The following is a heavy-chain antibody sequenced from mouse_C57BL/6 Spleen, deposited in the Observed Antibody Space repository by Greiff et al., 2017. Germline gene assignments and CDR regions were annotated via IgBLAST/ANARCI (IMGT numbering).Heavy chain of an antibody. CDR1: GYTFTDYE. V-gene: IGHV1-15*01. Sequence: QVQLKQSGAELVRPGASVTLSCKASGYTFTDYEMHWVKQTPVHGLEWIGAIDPETGGTAYNQKFKGKAILTAVKSSSTAYMELRSLTSEDSAVYYCTSRDYWGQGTTLTVSS. J-gene: IGHJ2*01. CDR2: IDPETGGT. CDR3: TSRDY.